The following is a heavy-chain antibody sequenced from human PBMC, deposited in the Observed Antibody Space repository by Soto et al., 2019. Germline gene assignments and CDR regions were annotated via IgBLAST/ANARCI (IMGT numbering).Heavy chain of an antibody. V-gene: IGHV1-18*01. CDR3: SRTRGHIWNYGWFDP. D-gene: IGHD1-7*01. CDR2: ISAYNGNT. CDR1: GYTFTSYG. Sequence: QVQLVQSGAEVKKPGASVKVSCKASGYTFTSYGISWVRQAPGQGLEWMGRISAYNGNTNYAQKLQGRVTMTTDTSTSTAYMELRSLVSHSTALYHCSRTRGHIWNYGWFDPLGQGTLVTVSS. J-gene: IGHJ5*02.